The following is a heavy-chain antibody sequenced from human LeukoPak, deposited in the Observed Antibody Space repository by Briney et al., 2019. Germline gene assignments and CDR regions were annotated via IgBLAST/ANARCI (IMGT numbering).Heavy chain of an antibody. D-gene: IGHD2-2*01. CDR1: GFIFVNFG. Sequence: GRSLRLSCAASGFIFVNFGMHWVRQVPGKGLEWLALISHDGSNEYYGDFVKGRFTTSRDNSKNTVYLQMNALRPEDTAMYYCAKVGKGQLLEAFDIWGQGTMVTVSP. V-gene: IGHV3-30*18. J-gene: IGHJ3*02. CDR2: ISHDGSNE. CDR3: AKVGKGQLLEAFDI.